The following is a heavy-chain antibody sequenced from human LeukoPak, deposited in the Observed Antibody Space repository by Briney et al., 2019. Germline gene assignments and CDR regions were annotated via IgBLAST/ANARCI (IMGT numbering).Heavy chain of an antibody. CDR3: ARAVVPAAVYFDY. CDR1: GGSISSYY. V-gene: IGHV4-4*09. Sequence: SETLSLTCTVSGGSISSYYWGWIRQPPGKGLEWIGHIFNSGSTYYNPSLRSRVTISVDLSKRQISLKVRSLTAADTALYYCARAVVPAAVYFDYWGQGTLVTVSS. D-gene: IGHD2-2*01. J-gene: IGHJ4*02. CDR2: IFNSGST.